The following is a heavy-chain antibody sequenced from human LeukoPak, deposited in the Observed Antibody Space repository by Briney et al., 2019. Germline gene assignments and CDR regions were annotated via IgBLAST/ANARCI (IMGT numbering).Heavy chain of an antibody. Sequence: GGSLRLSCAGSGFTFSSYAMSWVRQAPGQGLEWVSVISDSGDYTSYADSVRGRFTISRDNSRNTLYLQMISLRPEDTAVYYCAKDTSIGKYCTNGVCSPFDYWGQGTLVTVSS. CDR3: AKDTSIGKYCTNGVCSPFDY. CDR1: GFTFSSYA. J-gene: IGHJ4*02. CDR2: ISDSGDYT. V-gene: IGHV3-23*01. D-gene: IGHD2-8*01.